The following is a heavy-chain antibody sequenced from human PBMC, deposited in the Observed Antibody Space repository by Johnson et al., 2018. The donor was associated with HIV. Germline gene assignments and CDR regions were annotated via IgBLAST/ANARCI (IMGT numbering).Heavy chain of an antibody. V-gene: IGHV3-30-3*01. CDR1: GFTFSSYA. D-gene: IGHD6-19*01. CDR3: ARGGSGPTGDAFDI. CDR2: ISYDGSNK. Sequence: QVQLVESGGGVVRPGGSLRLSCAASGFTFSSYAMHWVRQAPGKGLEWVAVISYDGSNKYYADSVKGRFTISRDNSKNTLYLQMNSLRAEDTAVYYCARGGSGPTGDAFDIWGQGTMVTVSS. J-gene: IGHJ3*02.